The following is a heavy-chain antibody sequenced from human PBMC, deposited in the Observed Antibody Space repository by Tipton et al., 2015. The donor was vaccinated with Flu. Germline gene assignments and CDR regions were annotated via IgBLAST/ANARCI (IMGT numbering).Heavy chain of an antibody. D-gene: IGHD6-13*01. Sequence: SLRLSCADSGFTFSSYWMHWVRQAPGKGLEWVANIKQDGSEKYYVDSVKGRFTISRDNAKNSLYLHMNSLRAEDTAVYYCARAIAAAGSYWGQGTLVTVSS. CDR1: GFTFSSYW. CDR2: IKQDGSEK. CDR3: ARAIAAAGSY. V-gene: IGHV3-7*04. J-gene: IGHJ4*02.